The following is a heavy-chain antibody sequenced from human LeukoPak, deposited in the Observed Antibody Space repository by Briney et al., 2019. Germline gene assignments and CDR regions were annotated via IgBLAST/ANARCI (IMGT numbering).Heavy chain of an antibody. J-gene: IGHJ4*02. CDR3: ARPSYGSGRALDY. CDR2: IKQDGSEK. CDR1: GFTFSSYW. Sequence: PGGSLRLSCAASGFTFSSYWMSWVRQAPGKGLEWVANIKQDGSEKYYVDSVKGRFTISRDNSKNTLYLQMNSLRAEDTAVYYCARPSYGSGRALDYWGQGTLVTVSS. V-gene: IGHV3-7*03. D-gene: IGHD3-10*01.